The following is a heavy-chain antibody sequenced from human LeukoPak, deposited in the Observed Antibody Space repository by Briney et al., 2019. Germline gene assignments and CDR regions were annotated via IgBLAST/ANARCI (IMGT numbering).Heavy chain of an antibody. D-gene: IGHD2-2*01. J-gene: IGHJ6*03. Sequence: GGSLRLSCAASGFTFSSYSMNWVRQAPGKGLEWVSYISSSGSTIYYADSVKGRFTISRDNAKNSLYLQMNSLRAEDTAVYYCARVGYCSSTCRLYYYYYYYMDVWGKGTTVTISS. CDR1: GFTFSSYS. V-gene: IGHV3-48*04. CDR2: ISSSGSTI. CDR3: ARVGYCSSTCRLYYYYYYYMDV.